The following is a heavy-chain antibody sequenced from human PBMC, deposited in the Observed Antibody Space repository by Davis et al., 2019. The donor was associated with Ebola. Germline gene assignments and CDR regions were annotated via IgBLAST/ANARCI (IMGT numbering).Heavy chain of an antibody. D-gene: IGHD5/OR15-5a*01. V-gene: IGHV4-34*01. CDR3: ARDPIQASRVYVSGDY. J-gene: IGHJ4*02. CDR2: INHSGST. CDR1: GGSFSGYY. Sequence: PSETLSLTCAVYGGSFSGYYWSWIRQPPGKGLEWIGEINHSGSTNYNPSLKSRVTISVDTSKNQFSLKLSSVTAADTAVYYCARDPIQASRVYVSGDYWGQGTLVTVSS.